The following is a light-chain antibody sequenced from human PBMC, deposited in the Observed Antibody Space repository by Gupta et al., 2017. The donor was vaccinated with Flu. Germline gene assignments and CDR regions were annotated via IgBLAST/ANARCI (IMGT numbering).Light chain of an antibody. CDR2: LGS. CDR3: MQALQTG. V-gene: IGKV2-28*01. CDR1: QSLLHSNGYNY. J-gene: IGKJ2*03. Sequence: LPVTPGEPASISCRSSQSLLHSNGYNYLDWDLQKPGQSPQLLIYLGSNRASGVPDRFSGGGSGTDFTLKISRVEAEDVGVYYCMQALQTGFGQGTKLEIK.